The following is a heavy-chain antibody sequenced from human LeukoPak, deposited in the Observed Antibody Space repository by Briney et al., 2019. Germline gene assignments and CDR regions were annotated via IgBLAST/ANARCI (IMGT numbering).Heavy chain of an antibody. V-gene: IGHV4-59*01. CDR2: IYYSGST. J-gene: IGHJ5*02. Sequence: SETLSLTCSVSGGSISSYYWSWIRQPPGKGLEWIGYIYYSGSTNHNPSLKSRVTISVDTSKNQFSLKLSSVTAADAAVYYCARDVGDYYGSGSYFAWFDPWGQGTLVTVSS. D-gene: IGHD3-10*01. CDR1: GGSISSYY. CDR3: ARDVGDYYGSGSYFAWFDP.